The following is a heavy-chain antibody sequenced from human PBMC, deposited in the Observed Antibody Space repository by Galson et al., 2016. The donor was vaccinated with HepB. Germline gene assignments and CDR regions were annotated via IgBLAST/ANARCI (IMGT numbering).Heavy chain of an antibody. CDR1: GFTVSGNY. D-gene: IGHD2-2*02. CDR3: AREIPHMVHGGLDY. V-gene: IGHV3-53*01. CDR2: IYSGGGT. Sequence: SLRLSCAASGFTVSGNYLTWVRQASGRAPECVSIIYSGGGTYYADSVKGRFTISRDISENTVYLQMNSLRGEDTAVYYCAREIPHMVHGGLDYWGQGTLVTVSS. J-gene: IGHJ4*02.